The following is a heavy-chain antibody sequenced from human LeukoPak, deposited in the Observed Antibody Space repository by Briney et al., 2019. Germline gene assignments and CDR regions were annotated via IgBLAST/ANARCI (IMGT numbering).Heavy chain of an antibody. CDR3: AKDAGSGWDTKFDY. J-gene: IGHJ4*02. CDR1: RFTFSSYA. V-gene: IGHV3-23*01. CDR2: ISGSGGST. Sequence: GGSLRLSCAASRFTFSSYAMSWVRQAPGKGLEWVSAISGSGGSTYYADSVKGRFIISRDNSKNTLYLQMNSLRAEDTAVYYCAKDAGSGWDTKFDYWGQGTLVTVSS. D-gene: IGHD6-19*01.